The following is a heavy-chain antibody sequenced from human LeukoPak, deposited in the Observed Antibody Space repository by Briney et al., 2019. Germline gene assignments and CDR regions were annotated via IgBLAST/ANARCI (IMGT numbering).Heavy chain of an antibody. Sequence: ASVKVSCKASGYTFTRYGMSWVRQAPGQGLEWMGWISGSNGNTNYAQKLQGRVTMTTDTSTGTAYMELRSLRSDDTAVYYCARDARRRYCGSSSCYWGWLDPWGQGTLVTISS. CDR1: GYTFTRYG. CDR3: ARDARRRYCGSSSCYWGWLDP. CDR2: ISGSNGNT. D-gene: IGHD2-2*01. V-gene: IGHV1-18*01. J-gene: IGHJ5*02.